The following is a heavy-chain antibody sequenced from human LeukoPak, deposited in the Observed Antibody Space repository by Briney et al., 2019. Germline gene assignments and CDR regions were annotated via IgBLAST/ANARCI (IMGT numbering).Heavy chain of an antibody. CDR3: ARGRSGSGSYYNDC. D-gene: IGHD3-10*01. V-gene: IGHV1-8*01. CDR1: GYTFTSYD. CDR2: MNPNSGNT. Sequence: GASVKVSCKASGYTFTSYDINWVRQATGQGLEWMGWMNPNSGNTGYAQKFQGRVTMTRNTSISTAYMELSSLTSEDTAVYYCARGRSGSGSYYNDCWGQGTLVTVSS. J-gene: IGHJ4*02.